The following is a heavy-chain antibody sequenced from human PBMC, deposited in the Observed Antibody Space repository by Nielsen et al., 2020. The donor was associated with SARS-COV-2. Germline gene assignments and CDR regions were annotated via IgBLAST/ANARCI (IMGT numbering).Heavy chain of an antibody. CDR1: GFSLSTSGMC. Sequence: SGPTLVKPTQTLTLTCTFSGFSLSTSGMCVSWIRQPPGKALEWLARIDWDDDKYYSTSLKTRLTISKDTSKNQVVLTMTNMDPVDTATYYCARIIVATISSYYGMDVWGQGTTVTVSS. V-gene: IGHV2-70*11. CDR2: IDWDDDK. D-gene: IGHD5-12*01. J-gene: IGHJ6*02. CDR3: ARIIVATISSYYGMDV.